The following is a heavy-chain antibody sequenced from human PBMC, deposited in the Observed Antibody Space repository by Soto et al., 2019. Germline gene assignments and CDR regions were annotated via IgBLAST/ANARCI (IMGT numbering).Heavy chain of an antibody. Sequence: QVQMVESGGGLVQPGRSLRLTCTASGFNFNRFAIHWVRQAPGKGLEWVAVISYDGNNEYVAVPLRDRFAISRDKSQNTCFLQIDAVRGEDTARYYCARDPATPYWRWPEDHWGQGSLGIVSS. CDR3: ARDPATPYWRWPEDH. CDR2: ISYDGNNE. CDR1: GFNFNRFA. J-gene: IGHJ4*02. V-gene: IGHV3-30*09. D-gene: IGHD2-21*01.